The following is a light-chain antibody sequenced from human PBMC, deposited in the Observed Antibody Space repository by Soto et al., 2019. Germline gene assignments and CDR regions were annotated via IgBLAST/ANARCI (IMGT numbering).Light chain of an antibody. CDR1: QSLVYNDGNTY. CDR2: KVS. CDR3: MQATQSSWT. J-gene: IGKJ1*01. V-gene: IGKV2-24*01. Sequence: DIVMTQTPLSSPVTLGQAASIACRSSQSLVYNDGNTYLSWFQQSPGQPPRLLIYKVSDRFSGVPDRFSGSGAGTDFTLTISRVEAEDVGVYYCMQATQSSWTFGQGTKVEI.